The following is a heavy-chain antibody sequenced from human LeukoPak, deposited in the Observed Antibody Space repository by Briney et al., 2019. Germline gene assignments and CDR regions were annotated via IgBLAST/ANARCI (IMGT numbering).Heavy chain of an antibody. D-gene: IGHD1-26*01. Sequence: PGGSLRLSCAASGFTFSSYGMHWVRQAPGKGLEWVAVIWYDGSNKYYADSVKGRFTISRDNSKNTLYLQMNSLRAEDTAVYYCASVGATNPFDYWGQGTLVTVPS. J-gene: IGHJ4*02. CDR2: IWYDGSNK. V-gene: IGHV3-33*01. CDR3: ASVGATNPFDY. CDR1: GFTFSSYG.